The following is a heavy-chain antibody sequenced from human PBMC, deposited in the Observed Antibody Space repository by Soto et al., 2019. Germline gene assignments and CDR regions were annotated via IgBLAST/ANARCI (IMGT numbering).Heavy chain of an antibody. CDR1: GGTFRNYA. D-gene: IGHD6-13*01. J-gene: IGHJ4*02. CDR2: SIPVFGTA. CDR3: AIPLPKQQLVRGAFDH. V-gene: IGHV1-69*01. Sequence: QVQLVQSGAEVKKPGSSVKLSCKTSGGTFRNYAINWVRQAPGQGLEWMGGSIPVFGTANYAQTFQGRFTITADEYTSTAYTELSSLRSEDTAVYYCAIPLPKQQLVRGAFDHWGQGTLVTVAS.